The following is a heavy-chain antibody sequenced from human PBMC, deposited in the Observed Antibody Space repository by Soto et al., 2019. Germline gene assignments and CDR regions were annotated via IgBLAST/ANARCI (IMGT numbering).Heavy chain of an antibody. D-gene: IGHD6-6*01. V-gene: IGHV1-2*02. CDR1: GYTFTGYY. CDR3: ARGRGSSSSWFDP. CDR2: INPNSGGT. J-gene: IGHJ5*02. Sequence: ASVKVSCKASGYTFTGYYMHWVRQAPGQGLEWMGWINPNSGGTNYAQKFQGRVTMTRDTSISTAYMELSRLRSDDTAVYYCARGRGSSSSWFDPWGQGTLVTVSS.